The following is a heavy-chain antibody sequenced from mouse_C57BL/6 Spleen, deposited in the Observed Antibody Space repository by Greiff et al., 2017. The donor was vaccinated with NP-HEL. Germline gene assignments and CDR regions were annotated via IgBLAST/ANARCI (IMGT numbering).Heavy chain of an antibody. CDR2: ISDGGSYT. D-gene: IGHD2-3*01. CDR1: GFTFSSYA. J-gene: IGHJ2*01. Sequence: EVHLVESGGGLVKPGGSLKLSCAASGFTFSSYAMSWVRQTPEKRLEWVATISDGGSYTYYPDNVKGRFTISRDNAKNNLYLQMSHLKSEDTAMYYCAREGGWLLRDYWGQGTTLTVSS. V-gene: IGHV5-4*01. CDR3: AREGGWLLRDY.